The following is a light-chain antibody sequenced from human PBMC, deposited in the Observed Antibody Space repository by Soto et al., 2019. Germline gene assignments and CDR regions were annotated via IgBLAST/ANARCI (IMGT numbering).Light chain of an antibody. Sequence: DIQMTQFRSTLSASVGDRVTITCRASQTTNTWLAWYQQKPGTAPKLLIYDASSLEGGVPSRFSASGSGTEFTLTISSLQPDDLATYYCQQYISYAYTFGQGTKVEIK. J-gene: IGKJ2*01. CDR1: QTTNTW. V-gene: IGKV1-5*01. CDR2: DAS. CDR3: QQYISYAYT.